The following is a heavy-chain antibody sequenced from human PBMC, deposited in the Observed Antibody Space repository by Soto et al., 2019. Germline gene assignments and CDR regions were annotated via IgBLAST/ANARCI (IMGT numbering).Heavy chain of an antibody. CDR1: GGSISSSSYY. CDR3: ARGIAVAGTIIDY. V-gene: IGHV4-39*07. J-gene: IGHJ4*02. Sequence: PSETLSLTCAVSGGSISSSSYYWGWIRQPPGKGLEWIGSIYYSGSTYYNPSLKSRVTISVDTSKNQFSLKLSSVTAADTAVYYCARGIAVAGTIIDYWGQGTLVTVSS. CDR2: IYYSGST. D-gene: IGHD6-19*01.